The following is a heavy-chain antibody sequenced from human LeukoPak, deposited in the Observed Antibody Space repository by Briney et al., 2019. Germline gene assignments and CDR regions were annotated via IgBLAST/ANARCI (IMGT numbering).Heavy chain of an antibody. J-gene: IGHJ4*02. V-gene: IGHV3-7*01. Sequence: PGGSLRLSCAASGFTFSTYWMSWVRQAPGKGLEWVANIKEDGSEKYYVDSVKGRFTISRDNAKNSLYLQMNSLRAEDTAVYYCARTSYYYGSGSPYFDYWGQGTLVTVSS. CDR3: ARTSYYYGSGSPYFDY. CDR1: GFTFSTYW. D-gene: IGHD3-10*01. CDR2: IKEDGSEK.